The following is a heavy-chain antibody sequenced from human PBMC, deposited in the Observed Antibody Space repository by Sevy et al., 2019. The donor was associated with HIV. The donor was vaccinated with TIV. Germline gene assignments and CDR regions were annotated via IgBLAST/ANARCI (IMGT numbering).Heavy chain of an antibody. D-gene: IGHD2-2*01. CDR2: IKQDGSEK. V-gene: IGHV3-7*01. CDR3: ARVGCSSTSCYYYYYYMDV. CDR1: GFTFSSYW. J-gene: IGHJ6*03. Sequence: GGSLRLSCAASGFTFSSYWMSWVRQAPGKGLEWVANIKQDGSEKYYVDSVKGRFTISRDNAKNSLYLQMNSLRAEDTAGYYCARVGCSSTSCYYYYYYMDVWGKGTTVTVSS.